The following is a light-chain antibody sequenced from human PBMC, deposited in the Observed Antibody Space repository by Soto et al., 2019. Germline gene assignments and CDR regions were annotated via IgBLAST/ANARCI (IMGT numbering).Light chain of an antibody. J-gene: IGKJ5*01. Sequence: EIVMTQSPATLSVSPGVIATLSCRASQSVSSNLAWYPQKPGQAPRLLIHGASTRATGIPARFSGSGSGTEINLTISRLQTEDFAVYYCQQYNSWPNTFGHGTRLEIK. CDR2: GAS. V-gene: IGKV3-15*01. CDR1: QSVSSN. CDR3: QQYNSWPNT.